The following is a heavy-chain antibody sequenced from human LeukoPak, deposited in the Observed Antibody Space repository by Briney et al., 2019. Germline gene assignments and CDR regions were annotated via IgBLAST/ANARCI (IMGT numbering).Heavy chain of an antibody. J-gene: IGHJ3*02. CDR2: IISDGSST. CDR3: ARDRETYYDILTGYYTLGDAFDI. Sequence: GVLRLSCAASGFTFSTYWMHWVRQAPGEGLVGVSRIISDGSSTCYADSVKGRFTISRDKAKNTLYLQMNSLRAEDTAVYYCARDRETYYDILTGYYTLGDAFDIWGQGTMVTVSS. CDR1: GFTFSTYW. V-gene: IGHV3-74*01. D-gene: IGHD3-9*01.